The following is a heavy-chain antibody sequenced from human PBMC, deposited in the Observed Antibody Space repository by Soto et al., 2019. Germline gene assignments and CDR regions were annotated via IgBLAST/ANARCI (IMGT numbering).Heavy chain of an antibody. Sequence: QITLKESGPTLVKPTQTLTLTCTFSGFSLSTSGVGVGWIRQPPGKALEWLALIYWDDDKRYSPSLKSRRTITKDTSQHHLVLTTPNMDPVDTATYYCAHSRDTHAFDLWRQVTIVPLSS. CDR2: IYWDDDK. V-gene: IGHV2-5*02. CDR3: AHSRDTHAFDL. J-gene: IGHJ3*01. D-gene: IGHD2-15*01. CDR1: GFSLSTSGVG.